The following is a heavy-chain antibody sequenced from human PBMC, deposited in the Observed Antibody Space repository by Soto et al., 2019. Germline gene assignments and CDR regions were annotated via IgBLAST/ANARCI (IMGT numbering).Heavy chain of an antibody. D-gene: IGHD6-13*01. CDR2: ISGSGGST. CDR1: GFTFSSYA. CDR3: AKAPYSSSWYQNLVWFDP. V-gene: IGHV3-23*01. Sequence: EVQLLESGGGLVQPGGSLRLSCAASGFTFSSYAMSWVRQAPGKGLEWVSAISGSGGSTYYADSVKGRFTISTDNSKNTLYLQMNSLRAEDTAVYYCAKAPYSSSWYQNLVWFDPWGQGTLVTVSS. J-gene: IGHJ5*02.